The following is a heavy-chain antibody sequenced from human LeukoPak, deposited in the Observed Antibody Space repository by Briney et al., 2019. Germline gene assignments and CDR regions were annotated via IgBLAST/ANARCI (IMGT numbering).Heavy chain of an antibody. CDR2: IYHSGST. CDR3: ASPTAMVGPPYYYYMDV. J-gene: IGHJ6*03. CDR1: GGSISSGGYY. V-gene: IGHV4-30-2*01. D-gene: IGHD5-18*01. Sequence: SETLSLTCTVSGGSISSGGYYWSWIRQPPGKGLEWIVYIYHSGSTYYNPSLKSRVTISVDRSKNQFSLKLSSVTAADTAVYYCASPTAMVGPPYYYYMDVWGKGTTVTVSS.